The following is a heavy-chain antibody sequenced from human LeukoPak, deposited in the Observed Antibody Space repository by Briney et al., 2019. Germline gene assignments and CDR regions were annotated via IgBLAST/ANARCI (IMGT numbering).Heavy chain of an antibody. D-gene: IGHD1-26*01. V-gene: IGHV4-59*08. CDR2: IFYNEGT. Sequence: SETLSLTCTVSSGSFRTYYWSWIRQPPGKGLEWIGYIFYNEGTSYNPSFKSRVTISVDTSNNQLSLKVNSVTAADTAVYYCARHASGYSGSYYSFYFDYWGQGTLVTVSS. CDR1: SGSFRTYY. J-gene: IGHJ4*02. CDR3: ARHASGYSGSYYSFYFDY.